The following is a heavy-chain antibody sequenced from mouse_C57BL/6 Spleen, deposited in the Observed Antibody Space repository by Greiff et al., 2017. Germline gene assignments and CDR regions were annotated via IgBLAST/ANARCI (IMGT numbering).Heavy chain of an antibody. CDR1: GFTFSSYA. J-gene: IGHJ3*01. CDR3: ARDGDYGAY. Sequence: EVQLVESGGGLVKPGGSLKLSCAASGFTFSSYAMSWVRQTPEKRLEWVATISDGGSYTYYPDNVKGRFTISRDNAKNNLYLQMSHLKSEDTAMYYCARDGDYGAYWGQGTLVTVSA. V-gene: IGHV5-4*01. CDR2: ISDGGSYT. D-gene: IGHD2-13*01.